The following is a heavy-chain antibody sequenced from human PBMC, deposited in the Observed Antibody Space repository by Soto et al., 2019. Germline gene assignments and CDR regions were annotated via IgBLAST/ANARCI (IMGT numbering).Heavy chain of an antibody. CDR3: TTDDPINKN. V-gene: IGHV3-15*01. CDR1: GFTFSNAW. J-gene: IGHJ4*02. Sequence: GGSLRLSCAASGFTFSNAWMSWVRQAPGKGLEWVGRIKSKTNGGTTDYAAPVKGRFTLSRDDSKNMLYLQMSSLKTEDTAVYYCTTDDPINKNWGQGTLVTVSS. CDR2: IKSKTNGGTT.